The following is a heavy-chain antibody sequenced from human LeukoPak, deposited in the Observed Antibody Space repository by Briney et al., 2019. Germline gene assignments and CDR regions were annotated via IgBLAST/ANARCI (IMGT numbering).Heavy chain of an antibody. CDR3: ARPTTYDSSGYAFNI. CDR1: GFTLDDYG. CDR2: INWNGGST. D-gene: IGHD3-22*01. V-gene: IGHV3-20*04. J-gene: IGHJ3*02. Sequence: PGGSLRLSCAASGFTLDDYGMSWVRQAPGKGLEWVSGINWNGGSTGYTDSVKGRFTISRDNAKRSLYLQMNSLRVEDTALYYCARPTTYDSSGYAFNIWGRGTMVTASS.